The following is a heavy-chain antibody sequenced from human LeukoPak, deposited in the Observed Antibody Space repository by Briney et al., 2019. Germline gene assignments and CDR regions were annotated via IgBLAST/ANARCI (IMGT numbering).Heavy chain of an antibody. CDR2: ISSSGSTI. D-gene: IGHD1-26*01. J-gene: IGHJ1*01. CDR1: GFTFSDYY. Sequence: SGGSLRLSCAASGFTFSDYYMSWIRQAPGKGLEWVSYISSSGSTIYYADSVKGRFTISRDNSKNTLYLQMNSLRAEDTALYYCARHSRELTSVYFQHWGQGTLVTVSS. CDR3: ARHSRELTSVYFQH. V-gene: IGHV3-11*01.